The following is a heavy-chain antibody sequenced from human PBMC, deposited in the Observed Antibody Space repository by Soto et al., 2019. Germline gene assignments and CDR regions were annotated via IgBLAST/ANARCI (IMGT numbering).Heavy chain of an antibody. CDR2: IRSKADSYAT. V-gene: IGHV3-73*01. CDR1: GFTFSGSV. J-gene: IGHJ4*02. Sequence: PGGSLRLSCAAFGFTFSGSVIHWVRQASGKGLEWVGRIRSKADSYATAYAASVEGRFTISRDDSKDTAYLQMNSLKTVDTAVYYCAKDFSSSWLLWGQGTLVTVSS. D-gene: IGHD6-13*01. CDR3: AKDFSSSWLL.